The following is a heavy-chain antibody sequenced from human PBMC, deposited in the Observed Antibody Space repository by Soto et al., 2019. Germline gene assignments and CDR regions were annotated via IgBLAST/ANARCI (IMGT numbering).Heavy chain of an antibody. CDR3: ARHFIPTLPTYYYDTDYFYY. CDR1: GYTFTSYG. J-gene: IGHJ4*02. CDR2: ISAYNGNT. V-gene: IGHV1-18*01. Sequence: ASVKVSCKASGYTFTSYGISWVRQAPGQGLEWMGWISAYNGNTNYAQKLQGRVTMTTDTSTSTAYMELRSLRSYDTAVYYCARHFIPTLPTYYYDTDYFYYWGQGTLVTVSS. D-gene: IGHD3-22*01.